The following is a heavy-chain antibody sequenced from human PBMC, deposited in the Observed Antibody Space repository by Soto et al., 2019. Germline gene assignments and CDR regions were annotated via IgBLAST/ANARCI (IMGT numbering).Heavy chain of an antibody. V-gene: IGHV4-59*01. D-gene: IGHD6-13*01. CDR3: ASHSSHWPSFDF. CDR2: IYYTGLS. Sequence: QVQLQESGPGLVKPSGTLSLTCTVSGGSISSYYWSWIRQPPGKGLEWIGYIYYTGLSNSNPSLNSRVTMSVDTSKNQFSLKLSSVTAADTAVYYCASHSSHWPSFDFWGQGTLVTVSS. CDR1: GGSISSYY. J-gene: IGHJ4*02.